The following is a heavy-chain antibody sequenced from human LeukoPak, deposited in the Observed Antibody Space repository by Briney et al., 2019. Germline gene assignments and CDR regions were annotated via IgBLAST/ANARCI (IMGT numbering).Heavy chain of an antibody. CDR3: ARDRPYYDSSGYSYPSPGDYYYYYMDV. V-gene: IGHV1-18*01. CDR1: GYTFTSYG. CDR2: ISAYNGNT. D-gene: IGHD3-22*01. J-gene: IGHJ6*03. Sequence: GASVKVSCKASGYTFTSYGISWVRQAPGQGLEWMGWISAYNGNTNYAQKLQGRVTMTTDTSTSTAYMELRSLRSDDTAVYYCARDRPYYDSSGYSYPSPGDYYYYYMDVWGKGTTVTVSS.